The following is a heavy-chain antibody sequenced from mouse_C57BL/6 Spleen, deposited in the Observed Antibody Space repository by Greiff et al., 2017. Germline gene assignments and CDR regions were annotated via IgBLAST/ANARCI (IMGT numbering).Heavy chain of an antibody. V-gene: IGHV8-8*01. Sequence: QVQLKESGPVILQPSQTLSLTCSFSGFSLRTFGMGVGWIRQPSGKGLEWLAHIWWDDDKYYNPALKSRLTISKDTSKNQVFLKIANVDTADTATYYCARMRSNYGYAMDYWGQGTSVTVSS. D-gene: IGHD2-5*01. J-gene: IGHJ4*01. CDR3: ARMRSNYGYAMDY. CDR1: GFSLRTFGMG. CDR2: IWWDDDK.